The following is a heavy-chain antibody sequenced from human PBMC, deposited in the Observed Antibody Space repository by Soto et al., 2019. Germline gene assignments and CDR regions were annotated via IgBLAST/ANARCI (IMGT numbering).Heavy chain of an antibody. CDR3: VKNSGWFNA. Sequence: GGSVTLSSAASGFMFSTTEMSWVRQAPGMELGGLTTIEGSGEITYYADSVKGRFTIARDNSKSTVYLQMDSLTADDTAVYFCVKNSGWFNAWGQGTPVTVSS. CDR1: GFMFSTTE. V-gene: IGHV3-23*01. CDR2: IEGSGEIT. J-gene: IGHJ5*02. D-gene: IGHD3-10*01.